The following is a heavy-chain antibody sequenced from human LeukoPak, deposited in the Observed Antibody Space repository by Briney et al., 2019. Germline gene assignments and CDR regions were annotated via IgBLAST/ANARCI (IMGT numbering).Heavy chain of an antibody. CDR3: ARGYKGAEGGYSNVVYWFDP. D-gene: IGHD4-11*01. J-gene: IGHJ5*02. CDR2: IYYSGST. V-gene: IGHV4-39*07. CDR1: GGSISSSSYY. Sequence: SETLSLTCTVSGGSISSSSYYWGWIRQPPGKGLEWIGSIYYSGSTYYNPSLKSRVTISVDTSKNQFSLKLSSVTAADTAVYYCARGYKGAEGGYSNVVYWFDPWGQGTLVTVSS.